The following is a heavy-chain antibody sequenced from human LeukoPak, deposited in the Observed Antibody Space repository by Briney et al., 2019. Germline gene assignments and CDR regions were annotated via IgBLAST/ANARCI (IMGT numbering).Heavy chain of an antibody. D-gene: IGHD3-3*01. CDR3: ARGAQLRFLEWLLLY. CDR2: IIPILGIA. CDR1: GGTFSSYA. J-gene: IGHJ4*02. V-gene: IGHV1-69*04. Sequence: PGASVKVSCKASGGTFSSYAISWARQAPGQGLEWMGRIIPILGIANYAQKFQGRVTITADKSTSTAYMELSRLRSDDTAVYYCARGAQLRFLEWLLLYWGQGTLVTVSS.